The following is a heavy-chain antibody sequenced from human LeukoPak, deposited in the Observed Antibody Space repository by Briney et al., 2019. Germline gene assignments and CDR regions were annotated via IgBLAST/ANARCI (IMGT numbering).Heavy chain of an antibody. CDR2: ISYDGSNK. J-gene: IGHJ3*02. CDR3: AKDGNYYDSSGYYPDAFDI. V-gene: IGHV3-30*18. CDR1: GFTFSSYG. D-gene: IGHD3-22*01. Sequence: GRSLRLSCAASGFTFSSYGMHWVRQAPDKGLEWVAVISYDGSNKYYADSVKGRFTISRDNSKNTLYLQMNSLRAEDTAVYYCAKDGNYYDSSGYYPDAFDIWGQGTMVTVSS.